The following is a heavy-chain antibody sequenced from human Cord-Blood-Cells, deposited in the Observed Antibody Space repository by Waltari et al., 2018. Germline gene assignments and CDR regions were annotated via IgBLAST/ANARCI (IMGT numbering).Heavy chain of an antibody. CDR2: INPNRGGT. V-gene: IGHV1-2*02. J-gene: IGHJ4*02. CDR3: ARYRRSGYSSSWYDY. D-gene: IGHD6-13*01. Sequence: QVQLVQSGAEVKKPGASVKVSCKASGYTFTGYYMHWVRQAPGQGLEWMGWINPNRGGTNYAQKFQGRVTMTRDTSISTAYMELSRLRSDDTAVYYCARYRRSGYSSSWYDYWGQGTLVTVSS. CDR1: GYTFTGYY.